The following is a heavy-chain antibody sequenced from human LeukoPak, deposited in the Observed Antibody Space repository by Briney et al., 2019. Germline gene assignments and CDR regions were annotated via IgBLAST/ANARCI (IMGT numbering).Heavy chain of an antibody. V-gene: IGHV1-2*02. CDR1: GYTFTGYY. Sequence: ASVKVSCKASGYTFTGYYMHWVRQAPGQGLEWMGWINPNIGGTNYAQKFQGRVTMTRDASISTAYMELSRLRSDDTAVYYCAREDIVVVPAGLYYYYGMDVWGQGTTVTVSS. J-gene: IGHJ6*02. D-gene: IGHD2-2*01. CDR3: AREDIVVVPAGLYYYYGMDV. CDR2: INPNIGGT.